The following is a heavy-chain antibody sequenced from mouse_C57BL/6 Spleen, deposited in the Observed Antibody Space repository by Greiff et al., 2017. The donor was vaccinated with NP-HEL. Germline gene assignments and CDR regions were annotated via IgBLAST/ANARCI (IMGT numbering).Heavy chain of an antibody. D-gene: IGHD1-1*01. V-gene: IGHV5-16*01. CDR2: INYDGSST. J-gene: IGHJ3*01. CDR1: GFTFSDYY. CDR3: ARGGLYGSSSAWFAY. Sequence: EVKLVESEGGLVQPGSSMKLSCTASGFTFSDYYMAWVRQVPEKGLEWVANINYDGSSTYYLDSLKSRFIISRDNAKNILYLQMSSLKSEDTATYYCARGGLYGSSSAWFAYWGQGTLVTVSA.